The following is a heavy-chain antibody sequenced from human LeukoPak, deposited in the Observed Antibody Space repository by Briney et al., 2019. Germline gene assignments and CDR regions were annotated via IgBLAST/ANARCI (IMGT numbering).Heavy chain of an antibody. D-gene: IGHD3-22*01. CDR3: ARAPESMIVVVIDAFDI. J-gene: IGHJ3*02. Sequence: PSQTLSLTCTVSGGSISSGSYYWSWIRQHPGRGLEWIGYIYYSGSTYYNPSLKSRVTISVDTSKNQFSLKLSSVTAADTAVYYCARAPESMIVVVIDAFDIWGQGTMVTVSS. CDR2: IYYSGST. CDR1: GGSISSGSYY. V-gene: IGHV4-31*03.